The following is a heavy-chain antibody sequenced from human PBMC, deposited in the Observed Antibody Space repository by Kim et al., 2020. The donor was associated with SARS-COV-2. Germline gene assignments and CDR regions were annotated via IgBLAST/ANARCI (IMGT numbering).Heavy chain of an antibody. CDR2: IDPSDSYT. J-gene: IGHJ5*02. CDR3: ARRDTMIVNAPGDWFDP. V-gene: IGHV5-10-1*01. CDR1: GYSFTSYW. Sequence: GESLKISCKGSGYSFTSYWISWVRQMPGKGLEWMGRIDPSDSYTNYSPSFQGHVTISADKSISTAYLQWSSLKASDTAMYYCARRDTMIVNAPGDWFDPWGQGTLVTVSS. D-gene: IGHD3-22*01.